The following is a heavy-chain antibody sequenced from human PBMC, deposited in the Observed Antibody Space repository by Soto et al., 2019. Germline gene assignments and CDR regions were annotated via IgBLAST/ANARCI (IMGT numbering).Heavy chain of an antibody. CDR3: AKRSPYSSGWYSPIFDY. Sequence: GGSLRLSCAASGFSFSAYAMSWVRQAPGKGLEWVSVISESGGSTHYADSVRGRFTVSRDNSKDSLPLRMNSLRDEDTAVYFCAKRSPYSSGWYSPIFDYWGQGALVTVS. J-gene: IGHJ4*02. D-gene: IGHD6-13*01. CDR2: ISESGGST. CDR1: GFSFSAYA. V-gene: IGHV3-23*01.